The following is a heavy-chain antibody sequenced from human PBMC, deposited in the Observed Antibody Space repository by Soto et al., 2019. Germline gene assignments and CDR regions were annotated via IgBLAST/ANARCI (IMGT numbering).Heavy chain of an antibody. J-gene: IGHJ3*02. CDR2: ISPHNDRT. CDR3: ARDLYYSSGRYFDHDAFYI. D-gene: IGHD6-19*01. Sequence: QVQLVQSGADVKKPGASVKVSCKASGYNFTSYGISWVRQAPGQGLEWMGWISPHNDRTKYARRFQDRVTMTTETPTSTVYMELWSLRSDDTAGYYGARDLYYSSGRYFDHDAFYIWGQGTVVTVSS. V-gene: IGHV1-18*01. CDR1: GYNFTSYG.